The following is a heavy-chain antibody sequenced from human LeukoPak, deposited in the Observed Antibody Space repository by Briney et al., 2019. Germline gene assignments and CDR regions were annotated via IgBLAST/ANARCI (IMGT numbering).Heavy chain of an antibody. D-gene: IGHD6-19*01. CDR2: ISYGGSIK. CDR3: ARDPLAVAGTAYLDY. Sequence: GGSLRLSCAASGFTFSSYNMHWVRQAPGKGLEWVAVISYGGSIKYYADSVQGRFTISRDNSKNTLYLQMNSLRAEDTAVYYCARDPLAVAGTAYLDYWGQGTLVTVSS. CDR1: GFTFSSYN. J-gene: IGHJ4*02. V-gene: IGHV3-30-3*01.